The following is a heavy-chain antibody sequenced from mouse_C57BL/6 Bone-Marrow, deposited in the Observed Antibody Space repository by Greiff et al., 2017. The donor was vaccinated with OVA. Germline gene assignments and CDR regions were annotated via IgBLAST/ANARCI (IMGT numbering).Heavy chain of an antibody. CDR2: ILPGSGST. CDR3: ARAADYYGSSYGWGSFDY. J-gene: IGHJ2*01. CDR1: GYTFTGYW. V-gene: IGHV1-9*01. Sequence: VKLQQSGAELMKPGASVKLSCKATGYTFTGYWIEWVKQRPGHGLEWIGEILPGSGSTNYNEKFKGKATFTADTSSNTAYMQLSSLTTEDSAIYYCARAADYYGSSYGWGSFDYWGQGTTLTVSS. D-gene: IGHD1-1*01.